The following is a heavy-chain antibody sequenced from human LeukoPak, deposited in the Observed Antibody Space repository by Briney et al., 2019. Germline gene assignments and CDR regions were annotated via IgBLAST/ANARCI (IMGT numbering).Heavy chain of an antibody. Sequence: GGSLRLSCAASGFPFSDYYMTWIRQAPGKGLEWVSWISSSDSTIYYADSVKGRFTISRDNAKNSLYLQMNSLRAEDTAVYYCARDRYSGSYPLDVWGKGTTVTVSS. CDR1: GFPFSDYY. CDR3: ARDRYSGSYPLDV. V-gene: IGHV3-11*04. J-gene: IGHJ6*04. CDR2: ISSSDSTI. D-gene: IGHD1-26*01.